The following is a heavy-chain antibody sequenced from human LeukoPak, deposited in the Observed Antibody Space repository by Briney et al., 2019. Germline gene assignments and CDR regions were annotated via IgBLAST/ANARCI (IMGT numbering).Heavy chain of an antibody. D-gene: IGHD2-15*01. CDR2: INWNGIST. J-gene: IGHJ4*02. CDR3: ARAIEYCSGGSCLLDS. Sequence: PGGSLRLSCAASGFSFENHGMSWVRQAPGKGLDWVSGINWNGISTTYADSVKGRFTISRDNAKNSLFLLMNSLRAEDTAFYYCARAIEYCSGGSCLLDSWGQGTLVTVSS. V-gene: IGHV3-20*04. CDR1: GFSFENHG.